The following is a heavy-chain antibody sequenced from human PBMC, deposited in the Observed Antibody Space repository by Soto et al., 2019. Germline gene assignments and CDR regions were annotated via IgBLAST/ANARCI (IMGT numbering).Heavy chain of an antibody. CDR3: TRKGAGTTSLDH. CDR2: IYWDDTK. Sequence: QITLKESGPTLVKPALTLTLTCTFSGFSISTNGVGVGWIRQPPGKALEWLAVIYWDDTKHYSPSLKSRLTITKDTSKNQVVLTMTNVDPVDTATYYCTRKGAGTTSLDHWGQGTLVTVSS. V-gene: IGHV2-5*02. J-gene: IGHJ4*02. CDR1: GFSISTNGVG. D-gene: IGHD1-7*01.